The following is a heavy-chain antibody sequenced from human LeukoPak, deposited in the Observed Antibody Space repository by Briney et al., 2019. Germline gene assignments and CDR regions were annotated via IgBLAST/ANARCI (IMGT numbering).Heavy chain of an antibody. CDR2: IDPGDSET. Sequence: GESLQISCKASGHNFARYWIGWVRQMPGKGLEWMAIIDPGDSETRYSPSFEGQVTISVDKSISTANLQWSSLKASDTAIYYCARRHSYSYVDYWGQGTLVTVSS. J-gene: IGHJ4*02. V-gene: IGHV5-51*01. CDR3: ARRHSYSYVDY. CDR1: GHNFARYW. D-gene: IGHD3-16*02.